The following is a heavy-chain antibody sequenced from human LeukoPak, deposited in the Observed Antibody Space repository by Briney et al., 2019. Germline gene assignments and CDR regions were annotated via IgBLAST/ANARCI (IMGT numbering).Heavy chain of an antibody. J-gene: IGHJ4*02. V-gene: IGHV4-59*05. CDR1: GGSISHYY. CDR3: VSRRFLWFGPFPDF. Sequence: PSETLSLTCSVSGGSISHYYWSWIRQPPGKGLEWIGSTYYSGSTSYNPSLKSRITISVDTSKNQFSLRLSSVTAADTAVYYCVSRRFLWFGPFPDFWGQGTLVTVSS. CDR2: TYYSGST. D-gene: IGHD3-10*01.